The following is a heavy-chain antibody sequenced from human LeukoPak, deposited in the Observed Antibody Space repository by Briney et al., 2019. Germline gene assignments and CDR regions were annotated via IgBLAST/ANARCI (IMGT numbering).Heavy chain of an antibody. V-gene: IGHV3-66*02. CDR2: IWIDGTT. J-gene: IGHJ5*02. D-gene: IGHD4/OR15-4a*01. CDR3: ATKYGES. Sequence: GGSLRLSGVVSGFTVSTSYMAWFRQAPGKGLECVSLIWIDGTTHYADSVKGRFTISGDNSKNTLYLQMNSLRPEDTAVYYCATKYGESWGQGTLVTVSS. CDR1: GFTVSTSY.